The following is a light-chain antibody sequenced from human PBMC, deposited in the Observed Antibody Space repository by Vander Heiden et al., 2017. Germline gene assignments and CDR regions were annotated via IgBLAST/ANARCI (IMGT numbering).Light chain of an antibody. CDR3: ESWGRTLSTSTLVV. V-gene: IGLV1-51*01. CDR2: VMM. CDR1: SSNIGNNY. Sequence: QSVLTQPPSASAPPGQKVTISCAVSSSNIGNNYVSWYQQLPGKDPTLLIVVMMYRPSGIPYRFSGSFSGTSARIATTGTKTGDEAEDDGESWGRTLSTSTLVVFGGGTKLTVL. J-gene: IGLJ2*01.